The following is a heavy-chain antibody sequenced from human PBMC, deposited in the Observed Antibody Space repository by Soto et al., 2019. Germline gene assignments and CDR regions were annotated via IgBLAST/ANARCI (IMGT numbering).Heavy chain of an antibody. D-gene: IGHD2-2*01. CDR1: SGSVSGSNW. J-gene: IGHJ4*02. Sequence: SETLSLTCTVSSGSVSGSNWWSWVRQPPGKGLEWIGEVYHSGSTNYNPSLKSRVSISADKSKNQLSLKLRSVTAADTAVYYCASYSSSWSQGIWGQGTLVTVSS. V-gene: IGHV4-4*02. CDR2: VYHSGST. CDR3: ASYSSSWSQGI.